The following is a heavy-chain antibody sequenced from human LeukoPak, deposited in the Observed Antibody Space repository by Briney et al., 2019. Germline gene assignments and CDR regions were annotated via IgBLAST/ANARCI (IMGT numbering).Heavy chain of an antibody. Sequence: SQTLSLTCTVSGGSISSGDYYWSWIRQPPGKGLEWVGYMHHSGKANSNPSLKSRVTISVDTSKNQVSLKLSSVTAADTAVYYCARDTHEYGSGSYYDDTFDSWGQGTLVTVSS. CDR3: ARDTHEYGSGSYYDDTFDS. D-gene: IGHD3-10*01. CDR2: MHHSGKA. V-gene: IGHV4-61*08. J-gene: IGHJ3*02. CDR1: GGSISSGDYY.